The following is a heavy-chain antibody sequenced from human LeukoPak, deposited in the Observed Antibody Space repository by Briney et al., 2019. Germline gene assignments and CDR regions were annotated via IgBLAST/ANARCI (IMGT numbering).Heavy chain of an antibody. J-gene: IGHJ4*02. D-gene: IGHD3-16*01. CDR3: ARGSTWGGDY. CDR2: ISSSSSYI. V-gene: IGHV3-21*04. CDR1: GFTFSSHA. Sequence: PGGSLRLSCAASGFTFSSHAMSWVRQAPGKGLEWVSSISSSSSYIYYADSVKGRFTISRDNAKNLLYLQMSSLRAEDTAVYYCARGSTWGGDYWGQGTLVTVSS.